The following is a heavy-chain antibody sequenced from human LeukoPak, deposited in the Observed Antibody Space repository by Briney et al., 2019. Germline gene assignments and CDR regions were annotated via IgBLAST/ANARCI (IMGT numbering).Heavy chain of an antibody. D-gene: IGHD2-15*01. V-gene: IGHV4-39*07. CDR3: ARVGGYCSGGSCYSVQDY. Sequence: SETLSLTCTVSGGSVSSGSYYWSWIRQPPGKGLEWIGEIYHSGSTNYNPSLKSRVTISVDKSKNQFSLKLSSVTAADTAVYYCARVGGYCSGGSCYSVQDYWGQGTLVTVSS. J-gene: IGHJ4*02. CDR2: IYHSGST. CDR1: GGSVSSGSYY.